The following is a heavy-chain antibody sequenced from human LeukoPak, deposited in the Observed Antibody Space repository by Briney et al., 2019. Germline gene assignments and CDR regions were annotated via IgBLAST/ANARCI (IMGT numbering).Heavy chain of an antibody. V-gene: IGHV3-23*01. CDR3: AKVQGRDNWNDVY. Sequence: GESLRLSCAASGFTFSSYAMSWVRQAPGKGLEWVSAISGSGGSTYYADSVKGRFTISRDNSKNTLYLQMNSLRAEDTAVYYCAKVQGRDNWNDVYWGQGTLVTVSS. J-gene: IGHJ4*02. CDR1: GFTFSSYA. CDR2: ISGSGGST. D-gene: IGHD1-20*01.